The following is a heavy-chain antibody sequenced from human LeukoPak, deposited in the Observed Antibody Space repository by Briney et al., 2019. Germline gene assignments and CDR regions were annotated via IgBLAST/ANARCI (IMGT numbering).Heavy chain of an antibody. V-gene: IGHV1-24*01. Sequence: ASVKVSFTVSGYTLTELSMHWVRQAPGKGLEWMGGFDPEDGETIYAQKFQGRVTMTEDTSTDTAYMELSSLRSEDTAVYYCATDRRYSGSYPNFDYWGQGTLVTVSS. CDR3: ATDRRYSGSYPNFDY. CDR2: FDPEDGET. J-gene: IGHJ4*02. D-gene: IGHD1-26*01. CDR1: GYTLTELS.